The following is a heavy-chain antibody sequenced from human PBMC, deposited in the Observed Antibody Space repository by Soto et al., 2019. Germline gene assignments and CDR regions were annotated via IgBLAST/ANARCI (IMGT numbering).Heavy chain of an antibody. V-gene: IGHV2-5*01. J-gene: IGHJ4*02. CDR1: GFSLSTSGVG. CDR2: IYWNDDK. D-gene: IGHD3-9*01. CDR3: AHSESFYNILTGYPSYYFNY. Sequence: SGPTLVNPTQTLTLTCIFSGFSLSTSGVGVGWIRQPPGKALEWLALIYWNDDKRYSPPLKSRLTISKDTSKNQVVLTVTNMDPVDTATYYCAHSESFYNILTGYPSYYFNYWGPGSLVTVSS.